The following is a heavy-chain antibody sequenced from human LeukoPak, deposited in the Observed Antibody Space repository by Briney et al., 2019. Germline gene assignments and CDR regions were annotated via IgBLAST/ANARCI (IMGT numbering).Heavy chain of an antibody. Sequence: KTGGSLRLSCTASGFTFGGYAMSWFSQAPGKGLEGVGFIGSNAYGGTTEYAASVKGRFTISRDDSKSIAYLQMNSLKTEYTAVYYCTREHETYYYGSGSSAVGYWGQGTLVTVSS. V-gene: IGHV3-49*05. J-gene: IGHJ4*02. CDR1: GFTFGGYA. D-gene: IGHD3-10*01. CDR2: IGSNAYGGTT. CDR3: TREHETYYYGSGSSAVGY.